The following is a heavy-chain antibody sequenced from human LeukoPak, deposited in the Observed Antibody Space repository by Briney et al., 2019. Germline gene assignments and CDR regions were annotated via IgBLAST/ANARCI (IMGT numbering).Heavy chain of an antibody. CDR2: IRYDGSNK. J-gene: IGHJ4*02. CDR3: AKEGTASKPSDLDY. V-gene: IGHV3-30*02. CDR1: GFIFSDYG. Sequence: GGSLRLSCAASGFIFSDYGMHWVRQAPGKGLEWVTFIRYDGSNKYYVDSVKGRFTISRDNSKNILYLQMNSLSSEDTAVYCCAKEGTASKPSDLDYWGQGTLVTVSS. D-gene: IGHD1/OR15-1a*01.